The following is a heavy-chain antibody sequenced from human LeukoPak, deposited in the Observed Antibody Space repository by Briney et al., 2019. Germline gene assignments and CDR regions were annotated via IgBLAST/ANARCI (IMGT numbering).Heavy chain of an antibody. CDR2: DYCGGNT. V-gene: IGHV4-61*01. D-gene: IGHD3-10*01. J-gene: IGHJ4*02. CDR1: GFSVTTDSYC. Sequence: SETLSLTCTVSGFSVTTDSYCWGWIRQPPGEGLEWIGYDYCGGNTNYDPSLKRRVTISVDTSKNQFSLTLTSVTAADTAVYFCARDHFGSPGSWGQGILVTVSS. CDR3: ARDHFGSPGS.